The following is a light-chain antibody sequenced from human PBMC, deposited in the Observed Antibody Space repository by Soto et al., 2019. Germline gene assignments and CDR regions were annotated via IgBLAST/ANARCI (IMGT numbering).Light chain of an antibody. CDR3: SSYTNRDTLV. CDR2: AVG. Sequence: QSALTQPASVSGSPGQSITISCTGTSSDIGGSPSVSCNQQHPGKAPNLIIYAVGDRPSGVSNRFSGSNAGHTASLTISGLHADDEAYYHCSSYTNRDTLVFGGGTKLTVL. CDR1: SSDIGGSPS. J-gene: IGLJ2*01. V-gene: IGLV2-14*01.